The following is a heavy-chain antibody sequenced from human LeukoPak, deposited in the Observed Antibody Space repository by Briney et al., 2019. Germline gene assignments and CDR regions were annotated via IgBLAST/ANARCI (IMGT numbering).Heavy chain of an antibody. V-gene: IGHV3-73*01. Sequence: TGGSLRLSCAASGFTFSGSAIHWVRQASGKGLEWLGRIRSKANNYATAYGASVEGRFTISRDDSKNTAYLQMNSLITEDTAVYYCAKAMYGYTEIGAFDIWGQGTMVTVSS. CDR1: GFTFSGSA. CDR3: AKAMYGYTEIGAFDI. CDR2: IRSKANNYAT. D-gene: IGHD5-24*01. J-gene: IGHJ3*02.